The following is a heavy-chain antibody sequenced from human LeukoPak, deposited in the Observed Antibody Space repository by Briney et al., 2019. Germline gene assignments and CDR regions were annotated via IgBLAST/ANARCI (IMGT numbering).Heavy chain of an antibody. J-gene: IGHJ4*02. D-gene: IGHD3-10*01. Sequence: ASVKVSCKASGYTFTSYGISWVRQAPGQGLEWMGWISAYNGNTNYAQKLQGRVTMTTDTSTSTAYMELRSLRSDDTAVYYCARTRGITMVRGVTPVDYWGQGTLVTVSS. CDR2: ISAYNGNT. CDR1: GYTFTSYG. CDR3: ARTRGITMVRGVTPVDY. V-gene: IGHV1-18*01.